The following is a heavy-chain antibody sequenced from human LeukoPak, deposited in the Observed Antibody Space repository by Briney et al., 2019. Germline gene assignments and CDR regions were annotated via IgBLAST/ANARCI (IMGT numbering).Heavy chain of an antibody. J-gene: IGHJ6*02. CDR3: ARHPKIMTTVTPIYGMDV. CDR2: IYPGGSDT. D-gene: IGHD4-17*01. Sequence: GESLKISCKGSGYSFTSYWIGWVRQMPGKGLEWMGIIYPGGSDTRYSPSFQGQVTISADKSISTAYLQWSSLKASDTAMYYCARHPKIMTTVTPIYGMDVWGQGTTVTVSS. V-gene: IGHV5-51*01. CDR1: GYSFTSYW.